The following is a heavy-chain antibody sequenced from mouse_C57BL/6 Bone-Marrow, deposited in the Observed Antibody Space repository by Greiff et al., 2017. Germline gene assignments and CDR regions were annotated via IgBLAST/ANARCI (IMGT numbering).Heavy chain of an antibody. J-gene: IGHJ3*01. CDR2: IDPEDGDT. V-gene: IGHV14-2*01. CDR3: VQTPWFAY. CDR1: GFNINDYY. Sequence: VQLKESGAELVKPGASVKLSCTASGFNINDYYMHWVKQRTEQGLEWIGRIDPEDGDTTYAPKFQGKATITADTSSNTAYLQLSSLTSEDTAVYYCVQTPWFAYWGQGTLVTVSA.